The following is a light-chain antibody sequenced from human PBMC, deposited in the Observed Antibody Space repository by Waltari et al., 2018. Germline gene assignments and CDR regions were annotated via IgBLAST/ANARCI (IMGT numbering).Light chain of an antibody. Sequence: EIVLTQSPGTLSVSPGERVTVPCRASQTIHDIWLTWYHKKPGQAPRLLIYGASNRAPGIPDRFSGSGSGTDFTLTISRLEPEDSAVYYCQQYDGSVVTFGGGTKVEIK. CDR2: GAS. J-gene: IGKJ4*01. CDR3: QQYDGSVVT. V-gene: IGKV3-20*01. CDR1: QTIHDIW.